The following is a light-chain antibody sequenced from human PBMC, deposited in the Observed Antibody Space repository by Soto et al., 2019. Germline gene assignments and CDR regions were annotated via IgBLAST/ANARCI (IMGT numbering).Light chain of an antibody. J-gene: IGKJ1*01. V-gene: IGKV3-20*01. Sequence: EIVLTQSPGTLSLSPGERATLSCRASQSVSSSYLAWYQQKPGQAPRLLIYRTSNRATGIPDRFSGSGSGTDFTLTICRLEPEDFAVYWCQQYDSSPRTFGQGTKV. CDR1: QSVSSSY. CDR3: QQYDSSPRT. CDR2: RTS.